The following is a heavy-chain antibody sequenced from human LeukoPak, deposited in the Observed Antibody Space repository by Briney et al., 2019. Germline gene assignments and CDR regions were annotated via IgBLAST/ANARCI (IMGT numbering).Heavy chain of an antibody. D-gene: IGHD2/OR15-2a*01. Sequence: SVKVSCKASGGTFSSYAISWVRQAPGQGLEWMGRIIPIFGIANYAQKFQGRVTITADKSTSTAYMELSSLRSEDTAVYYCAREGEYTFQHWGRGTLVTVSS. CDR3: AREGEYTFQH. CDR2: IIPIFGIA. CDR1: GGTFSSYA. J-gene: IGHJ1*01. V-gene: IGHV1-69*04.